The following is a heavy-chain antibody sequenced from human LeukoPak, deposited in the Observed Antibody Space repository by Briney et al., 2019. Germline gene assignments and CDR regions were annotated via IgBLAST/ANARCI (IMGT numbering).Heavy chain of an antibody. V-gene: IGHV3-33*08. Sequence: PGRSLRLSCAASGFRFSTYGMHWVRQAPGKGPEWVAVIWSGGSNKYYSDSLKGRFTISRDNSKNTLYLQMNSLRADDTTIYYCARDPVENRRSSDLYYFQYWGQGTLVTVSS. CDR3: ARDPVENRRSSDLYYFQY. CDR2: IWSGGSNK. CDR1: GFRFSTYG. D-gene: IGHD6-6*01. J-gene: IGHJ4*02.